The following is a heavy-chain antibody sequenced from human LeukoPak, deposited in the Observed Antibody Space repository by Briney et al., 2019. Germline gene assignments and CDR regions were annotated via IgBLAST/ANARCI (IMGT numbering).Heavy chain of an antibody. CDR1: GYTFTGYY. V-gene: IGHV1-2*06. CDR2: INPNSGGT. D-gene: IGHD1-14*01. CDR3: ARSYPNHDY. J-gene: IGHJ4*02. Sequence: ASVKVSCKASGYTFTGYYMHWVRQAPGQGLEWMGRINPNSGGTNYAQKFQGRVTMTRDTSISTAYLQWSSLKASDTAMYYCARSYPNHDYWGQGTRVTVSS.